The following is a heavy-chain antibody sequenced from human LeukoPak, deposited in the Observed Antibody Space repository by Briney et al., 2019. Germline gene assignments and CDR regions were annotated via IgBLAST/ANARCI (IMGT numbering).Heavy chain of an antibody. Sequence: ASVKVSCKASGYTFTSYYMHWVRQAPGQGLEWMGRINPNSGGTNYAQKFQGRVTMTRDTSISTAYMELSRLRSDDTAVYYCARVGPNLVYYFDYWGQGTLVSVSS. CDR2: INPNSGGT. J-gene: IGHJ4*02. D-gene: IGHD1-1*01. CDR3: ARVGPNLVYYFDY. V-gene: IGHV1-2*06. CDR1: GYTFTSYY.